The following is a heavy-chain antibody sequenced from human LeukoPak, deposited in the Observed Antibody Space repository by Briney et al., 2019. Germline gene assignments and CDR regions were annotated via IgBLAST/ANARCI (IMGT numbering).Heavy chain of an antibody. Sequence: PSETLSLTCAVSGGSISSSNWWSWVRQPPVKGLEWIGEIYHSGSTNYNPSLKSRVTMSVDTSKNQFSLKLSSVTAADTAVYYCARDFASESDYYDSSGPSWWFDPWGQGTLVTVSS. CDR1: GGSISSSNW. CDR2: IYHSGST. J-gene: IGHJ5*02. CDR3: ARDFASESDYYDSSGPSWWFDP. V-gene: IGHV4-4*02. D-gene: IGHD3-22*01.